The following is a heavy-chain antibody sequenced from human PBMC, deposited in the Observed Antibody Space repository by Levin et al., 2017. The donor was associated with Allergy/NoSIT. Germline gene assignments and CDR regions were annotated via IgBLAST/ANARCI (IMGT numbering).Heavy chain of an antibody. CDR2: ISGSGGRT. V-gene: IGHV3-23*01. D-gene: IGHD1-26*01. CDR1: GFIFSSYA. CDR3: AILSGTVDKIDY. J-gene: IGHJ4*02. Sequence: GESLKISCAASGFIFSSYAMSWVRQAPGKGLEWVSGISGSGGRTYYGDSVKGRFTISRDNSKSTLYLQMNSLRADDTAVYYCAILSGTVDKIDYWGQGTLVTVSS.